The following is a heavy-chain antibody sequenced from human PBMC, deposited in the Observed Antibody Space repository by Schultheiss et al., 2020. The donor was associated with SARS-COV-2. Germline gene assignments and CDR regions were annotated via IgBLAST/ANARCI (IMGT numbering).Heavy chain of an antibody. CDR3: AKDLGYCSGGSCYPSGVYYYYGMDV. Sequence: GESLKISCAASGFTFSSSGMHWVRQAPGKGLEWVAVISYDGSNKYHADSVKGRFTISRDNSKNTLYLQMNSLRAEDTAVYYCAKDLGYCSGGSCYPSGVYYYYGMDVWGQGTTVTVSS. V-gene: IGHV3-30*18. D-gene: IGHD2-15*01. CDR2: ISYDGSNK. J-gene: IGHJ6*02. CDR1: GFTFSSSG.